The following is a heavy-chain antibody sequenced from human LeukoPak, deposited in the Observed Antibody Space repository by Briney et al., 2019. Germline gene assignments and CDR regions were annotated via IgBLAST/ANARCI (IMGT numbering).Heavy chain of an antibody. J-gene: IGHJ4*02. Sequence: ASVKVSCKASGYTFTNHDMHWVRQAPGQGLEWMGIITPSGYATYAQKFQGRVTVTRDTSTSTVYMEVSSLRSEDTAVYYCARSWGYGDYYFDYWGQGTLVTVSS. CDR3: ARSWGYGDYYFDY. D-gene: IGHD4-17*01. CDR2: ITPSGYA. CDR1: GYTFTNHD. V-gene: IGHV1-46*01.